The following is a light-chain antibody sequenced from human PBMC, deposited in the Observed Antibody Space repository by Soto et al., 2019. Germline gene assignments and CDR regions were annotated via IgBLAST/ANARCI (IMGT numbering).Light chain of an antibody. J-gene: IGKJ1*01. V-gene: IGKV3-15*01. CDR1: QTIYDN. CDR3: QQYQNLWT. CDR2: RAS. Sequence: IVMTQSPATLSVSPGERATLSCRAGQTIYDNVAWYQQKPGQAPRLLIYRASTRATGFPARFSGSGSGTEFTLTISGLESEDFAVYYCQQYQNLWTFGQGTKVDI.